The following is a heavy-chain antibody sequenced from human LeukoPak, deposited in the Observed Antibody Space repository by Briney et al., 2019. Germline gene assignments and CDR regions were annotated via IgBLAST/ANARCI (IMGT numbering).Heavy chain of an antibody. V-gene: IGHV4-39*07. Sequence: SETLSLTCTVSGGSTSSSSYYWGWIRQPPGKGLEWIGSIDYSGSSYYNPSLKSRLTISIDTSKSQFSLKLRSVTAADTAVYFCARDPTLAAPDYWGQGTLVTVSS. CDR2: IDYSGSS. CDR1: GGSTSSSSYY. D-gene: IGHD6-6*01. CDR3: ARDPTLAAPDY. J-gene: IGHJ4*02.